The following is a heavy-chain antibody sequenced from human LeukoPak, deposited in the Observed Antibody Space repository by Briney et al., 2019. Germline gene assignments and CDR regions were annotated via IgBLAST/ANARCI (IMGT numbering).Heavy chain of an antibody. CDR2: INHSGST. V-gene: IGHV4-34*01. CDR3: ANYYDSSGYSGFDY. D-gene: IGHD3-22*01. J-gene: IGHJ4*02. Sequence: ASETLSLTCAVYGGSFSGYYWSWIRQPPGKGLEWIGEINHSGSTNYNPSLKSRVTISVGTSKNQFSLKLSSVTAADTAVYYCANYYDSSGYSGFDYWGQGTLVTVSS. CDR1: GGSFSGYY.